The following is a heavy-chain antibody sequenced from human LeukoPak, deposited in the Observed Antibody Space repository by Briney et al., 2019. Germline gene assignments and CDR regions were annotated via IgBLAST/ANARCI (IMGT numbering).Heavy chain of an antibody. J-gene: IGHJ3*01. V-gene: IGHV7-4-1*02. CDR1: GYTFTSYA. D-gene: IGHD3-22*01. CDR2: INTNTGNP. Sequence: AAVKVSCKASGYTFTSYAMNWVRQAPGQGLEWMGWINTNTGNPTYAQGFTGRFVFSLDTSVSTAYLQISSLKAEDTAVYYCARDARVDDSSGYYYFTFWGQGTMVTVSS. CDR3: ARDARVDDSSGYYYFTF.